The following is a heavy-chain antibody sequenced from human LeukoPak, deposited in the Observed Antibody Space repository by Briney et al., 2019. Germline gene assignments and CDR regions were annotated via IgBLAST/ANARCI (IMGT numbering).Heavy chain of an antibody. CDR1: GGSISSGSYY. CDR2: IYTSGST. D-gene: IGHD6-19*01. Sequence: SETLSLTCTVSGGSISSGSYYWSWIRQPAGKGLEWIGHIYTSGSTNYNPSLKSRVTISVDTSKNQFSLKLSSVTAADTAVYYCARGLSSGWYSIFDYWGQGTLVTVSS. J-gene: IGHJ4*02. CDR3: ARGLSSGWYSIFDY. V-gene: IGHV4-61*09.